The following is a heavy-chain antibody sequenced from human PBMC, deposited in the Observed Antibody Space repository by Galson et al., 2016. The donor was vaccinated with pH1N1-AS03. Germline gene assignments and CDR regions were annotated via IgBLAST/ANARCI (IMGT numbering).Heavy chain of an antibody. CDR3: TTGICCYGVDV. V-gene: IGHV3-15*01. J-gene: IGHJ6*02. CDR2: KSDDGTT. Sequence: SLRLSCAASGFTFSNAWMSWVRQVPGKGLEWVGRKSDDGTTDYAAPVKGRFTISRDDSKNTLYLQMNSLKTEDTAVYYCTTGICCYGVDVWGQGTTVTVSS. CDR1: GFTFSNAW. D-gene: IGHD3-10*02.